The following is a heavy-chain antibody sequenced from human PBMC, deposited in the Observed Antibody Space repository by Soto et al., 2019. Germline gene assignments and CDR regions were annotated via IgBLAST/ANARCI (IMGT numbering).Heavy chain of an antibody. V-gene: IGHV4-59*01. CDR1: GASMRSYS. Sequence: SETLSLTCNVSGASMRSYSWTWMRLSPGKGLEWIGDIFYSGSSNLDPSLRSRLSISIDTSKNKFSLMLKSVTAADTAVYYCARDLRCCGLDVWGQGTTVTVSS. CDR2: IFYSGSS. CDR3: ARDLRCCGLDV. J-gene: IGHJ6*02. D-gene: IGHD3-9*01.